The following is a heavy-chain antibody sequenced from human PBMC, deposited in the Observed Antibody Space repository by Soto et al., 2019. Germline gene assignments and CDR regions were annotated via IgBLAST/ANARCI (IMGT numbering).Heavy chain of an antibody. Sequence: LRLSCAASGFTFSNYAMSWVRQAPGKGLEWVSGIGGRGTSSYYADSVKGRFAISRDNSYNTLFLQLHSLRAEDTAVYYCAKLPGQGGSGWSWGQGXLVTVYS. CDR2: IGGRGTSS. V-gene: IGHV3-23*01. D-gene: IGHD6-19*01. J-gene: IGHJ4*02. CDR3: AKLPGQGGSGWS. CDR1: GFTFSNYA.